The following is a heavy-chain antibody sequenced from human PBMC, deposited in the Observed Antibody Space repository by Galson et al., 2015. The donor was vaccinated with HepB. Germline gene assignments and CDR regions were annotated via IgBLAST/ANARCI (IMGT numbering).Heavy chain of an antibody. CDR1: GGTFSSYA. J-gene: IGHJ3*02. CDR3: ARATKPMVQGVIFAFDI. D-gene: IGHD3-10*01. Sequence: SVKVSCKASGGTFSSYAISWVRQAPGQGLEWMGGIIPIFGTANYAQKFQGGVTITADESTSTAYMELSSLRSEDTAVYYCARATKPMVQGVIFAFDIWGQGTMVTVSS. CDR2: IIPIFGTA. V-gene: IGHV1-69*13.